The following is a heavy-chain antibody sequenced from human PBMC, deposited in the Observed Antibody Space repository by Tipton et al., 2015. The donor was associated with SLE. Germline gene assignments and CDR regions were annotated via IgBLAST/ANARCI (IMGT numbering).Heavy chain of an antibody. D-gene: IGHD1-26*01. CDR2: ISVYNGDT. V-gene: IGHV1-18*01. CDR1: GYIFTSYG. Sequence: QSGAEVKKPGASVKVSCKASGYIFTSYGISWVRQAPGQGLEWMGWISVYNGDTRYPQKLQGRVTTTTDESTSTAYMELSSLRSEDTAVYYCARDRWELQTWGQGTLVTVSS. J-gene: IGHJ5*02. CDR3: ARDRWELQT.